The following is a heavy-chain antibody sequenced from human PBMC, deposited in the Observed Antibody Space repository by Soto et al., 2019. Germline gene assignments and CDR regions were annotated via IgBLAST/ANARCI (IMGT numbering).Heavy chain of an antibody. D-gene: IGHD3-10*01. CDR3: ARDTRYYGSGSPNWFDP. V-gene: IGHV3-74*01. J-gene: IGHJ5*02. CDR1: GFTFSTYW. CDR2: INSDASHT. Sequence: GGSLRLSCAASGFTFSTYWMHWIRQVPGKGLEWVSRINSDASHTYYADSVKGRFTISRDNAKNSLYLQMNSLRAEDTAVYYCARDTRYYGSGSPNWFDPWGQGTLVTVSS.